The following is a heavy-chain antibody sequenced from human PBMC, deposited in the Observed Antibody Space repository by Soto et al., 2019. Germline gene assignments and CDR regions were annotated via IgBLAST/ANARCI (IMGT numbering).Heavy chain of an antibody. CDR1: GFTFSSYA. Sequence: EVQLLESGGGLVQPGGSLRLSCAASGFTFSSYAMSWVRQAPGKGLEWVSAISGSGGSTYYADSVKGRFTISRDNSKNTLYLQMNSLRAEDTAVYYCEADWLLQSGGDYWGQGTLVTVSS. CDR3: EADWLLQSGGDY. J-gene: IGHJ4*02. CDR2: ISGSGGST. V-gene: IGHV3-23*01. D-gene: IGHD3-9*01.